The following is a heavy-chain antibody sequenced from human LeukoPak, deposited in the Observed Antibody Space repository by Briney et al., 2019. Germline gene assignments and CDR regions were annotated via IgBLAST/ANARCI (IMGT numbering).Heavy chain of an antibody. Sequence: GGSLRLSCAASGFTFSSYGMHWVHQAPGKGLEWVAVIWYDGSNKYYADSVKGRFTISRDNSKNTLYLQMNSLRAEDTAVYYCARGPPGSDRAFDIWGQGTMVTVSS. D-gene: IGHD3-16*02. J-gene: IGHJ3*02. CDR1: GFTFSSYG. CDR3: ARGPPGSDRAFDI. V-gene: IGHV3-33*01. CDR2: IWYDGSNK.